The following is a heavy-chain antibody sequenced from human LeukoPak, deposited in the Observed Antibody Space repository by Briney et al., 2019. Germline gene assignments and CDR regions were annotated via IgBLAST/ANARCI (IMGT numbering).Heavy chain of an antibody. CDR3: ARDMGGGSDWFDP. CDR2: IYYSGST. V-gene: IGHV4-39*07. D-gene: IGHD2-15*01. Sequence: PSETLSLTCTVSGGSISSSSYYWGWFRQPPGKGLEWIGSIYYSGSTNYNPSLKSRVTISVDTSKNQFSLRLSSVTAADTAVYYCARDMGGGSDWFDPWGQGTLVTVSS. CDR1: GGSISSSSYY. J-gene: IGHJ5*02.